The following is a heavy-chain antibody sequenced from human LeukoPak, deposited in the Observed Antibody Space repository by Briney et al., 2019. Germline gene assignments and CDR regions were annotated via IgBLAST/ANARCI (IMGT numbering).Heavy chain of an antibody. CDR1: GYTFTGYY. D-gene: IGHD6-6*01. V-gene: IGHV1-2*02. J-gene: IGHJ4*02. CDR3: ARVDSSSQYYFDY. Sequence: ASVKVSCKASGYTFTGYYMHWVRQAPGQGLEWMGWINPNSGGTNYAQKFQGRVTMTRDTSISTAYMELSGLRSDDTAVYYCARVDSSSQYYFDYWGQGTLVTVSS. CDR2: INPNSGGT.